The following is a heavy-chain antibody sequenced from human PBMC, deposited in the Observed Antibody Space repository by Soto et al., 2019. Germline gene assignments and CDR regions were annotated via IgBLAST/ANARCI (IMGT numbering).Heavy chain of an antibody. CDR3: AHRPSGWFLFDY. J-gene: IGHJ4*02. CDR2: IYWNGEK. CDR1: GFSLSTSGVG. Sequence: QITLKESGPTLVKPTQTLTLTCTFSGFSLSTSGVGVGWIRQSPGQTLQWLALIYWNGEKRYNPSPKTRLTITKDTSKNQVVLTLTNMDPVDTATYYCAHRPSGWFLFDYWGQGTLVTVSS. V-gene: IGHV2-5*01. D-gene: IGHD6-19*01.